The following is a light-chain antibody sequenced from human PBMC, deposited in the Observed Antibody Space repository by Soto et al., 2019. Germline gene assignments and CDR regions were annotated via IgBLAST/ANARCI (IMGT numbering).Light chain of an antibody. CDR2: GAA. CDR1: QSVFSS. J-gene: IGKJ1*01. CDR3: QQYYSYPRT. Sequence: EIVMTQSPATLSVSPGERATLSCRASQSVFSSLAWYQQKPGQAPRLLIYGAATRATGIPARFSGSGSGTEFTLTISCLQSEDFATYYCQQYYSYPRTFGQGTKVEIK. V-gene: IGKV3-15*01.